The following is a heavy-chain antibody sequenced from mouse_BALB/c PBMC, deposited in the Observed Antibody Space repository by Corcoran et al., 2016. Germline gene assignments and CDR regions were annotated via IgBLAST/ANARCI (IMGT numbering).Heavy chain of an antibody. Sequence: QIQLVQSGPELKKPGETVKISCKASGYTFTNYGMNWVKQAPGKGLKWMGWINTYTGEPTYADDFKGRFAFSLETSASTAYLQINNLKNEDTATYFWARDYPSLYAMDYWGQGTSVTVSS. CDR1: GYTFTNYG. V-gene: IGHV9-3-1*01. CDR3: ARDYPSLYAMDY. J-gene: IGHJ4*01. CDR2: INTYTGEP. D-gene: IGHD2-4*01.